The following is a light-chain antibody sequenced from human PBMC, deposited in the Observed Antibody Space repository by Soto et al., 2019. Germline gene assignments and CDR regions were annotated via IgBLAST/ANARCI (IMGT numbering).Light chain of an antibody. V-gene: IGKV3-11*01. CDR1: QSVSSY. J-gene: IGKJ5*01. CDR3: QQRSSWPSIT. CDR2: DAS. Sequence: EIVLTQSPATLSLSPGERATLSCRASQSVSSYLAWYQQKPGQAPRLLIFDASNRATGIPDRFSGSGSGTDYTLTISSLEPEDVAVYYCQQRSSWPSITFGPGTRLEIK.